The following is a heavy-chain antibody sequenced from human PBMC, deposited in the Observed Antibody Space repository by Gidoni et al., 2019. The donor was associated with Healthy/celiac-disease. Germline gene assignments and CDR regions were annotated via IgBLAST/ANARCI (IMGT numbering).Heavy chain of an antibody. CDR2: INPNSGGT. CDR1: GYTFTGYY. V-gene: IGHV1-2*02. CDR3: AILARNPYCSSTSCPRDV. J-gene: IGHJ6*02. Sequence: QVQLVQSGAEVKKPGASVKVSCKASGYTFTGYYMHWVRQAPGQGLEWMGWINPNSGGTNYAQKFQGRVTMTRDTSISTAYMELSRLRSDDTAVYYCAILARNPYCSSTSCPRDVWGQGTTVTVSS. D-gene: IGHD2-2*01.